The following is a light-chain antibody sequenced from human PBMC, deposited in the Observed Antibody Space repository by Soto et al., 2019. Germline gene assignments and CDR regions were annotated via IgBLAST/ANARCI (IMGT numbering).Light chain of an antibody. Sequence: QSVLTQPASVSGSPGQSITISCTGTSSDVGRYNFVSWYQQHPGKAPKLMISAVSNRPSGMSNRLSGSKSGNTASLTISGLQAEDEADYYCSSYTSSSTRVFGTGTKVTVL. CDR2: AVS. V-gene: IGLV2-14*01. CDR1: SSDVGRYNF. J-gene: IGLJ1*01. CDR3: SSYTSSSTRV.